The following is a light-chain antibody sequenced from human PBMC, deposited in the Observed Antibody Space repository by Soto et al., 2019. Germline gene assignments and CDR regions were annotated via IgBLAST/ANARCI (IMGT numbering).Light chain of an antibody. Sequence: QSVLTQPPSVSGAPGQRVTISCTGSSSNIGAGYDVHWYQQLPGTAPKLLIYGNNNRPSGVPDRFSGSKSGTSASLAITGLHAEDGADYYCQSYDSSLSGSVFGGGTKLPVL. V-gene: IGLV1-40*01. CDR1: SSNIGAGYD. J-gene: IGLJ2*01. CDR3: QSYDSSLSGSV. CDR2: GNN.